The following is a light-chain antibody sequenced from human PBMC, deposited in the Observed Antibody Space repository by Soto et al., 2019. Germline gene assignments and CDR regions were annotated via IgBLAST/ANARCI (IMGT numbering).Light chain of an antibody. V-gene: IGKV3-15*01. Sequence: EIVMTQSPATLSVSPGERASLSCRASQSVSSNLAWYQQKPGQAPRLLMFSASTRATGIPARFSGSGSGTDFTLTISSRQSEDFAVYDGQQFNNWPLYTLGQGTKLESK. CDR3: QQFNNWPLYT. J-gene: IGKJ2*01. CDR1: QSVSSN. CDR2: SAS.